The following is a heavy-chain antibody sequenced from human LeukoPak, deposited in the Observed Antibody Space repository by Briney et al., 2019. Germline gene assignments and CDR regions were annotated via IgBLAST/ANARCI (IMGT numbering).Heavy chain of an antibody. D-gene: IGHD1-26*01. V-gene: IGHV1-8*01. CDR1: GYTFTHYA. CDR2: MNPNSGNT. Sequence: GASVKVSCKASGYTFTHYAVNWVRQAPGKGLGWRGWMNPNSGNTGYAQKFQGRVTMTRSTSISTAYMELSSLRSEDTAVYYCARGPGRSTWPVYFDFWGQGTLVTVSS. CDR3: ARGPGRSTWPVYFDF. J-gene: IGHJ4*02.